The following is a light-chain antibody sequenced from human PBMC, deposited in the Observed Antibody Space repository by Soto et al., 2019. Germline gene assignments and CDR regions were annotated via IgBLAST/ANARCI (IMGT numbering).Light chain of an antibody. V-gene: IGKV3-20*01. CDR2: GAS. J-gene: IGKJ1*01. Sequence: EIVLTQSPGTLSLSPGERATLSCRASQSISSPYLAWYQQQPGQAPRLLIDGASSRATGVPDRFSGSGSGTDFTLTISRLEPEDCAVYYCQQYDSWTFGQGTKVEIK. CDR3: QQYDSWT. CDR1: QSISSPY.